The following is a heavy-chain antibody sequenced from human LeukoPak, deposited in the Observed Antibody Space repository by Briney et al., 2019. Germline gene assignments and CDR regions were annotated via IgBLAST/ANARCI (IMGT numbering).Heavy chain of an antibody. CDR1: GYTFTGYY. D-gene: IGHD3-10*01. CDR3: ARDYYGSGGLDY. CDR2: INPNSGGT. J-gene: IGHJ4*02. Sequence: GASVKVSCKASGYTFTGYYMHWVRQAPGQGLEWMGWINPNSGGTNYAQKFQGRVTMARDTSISTAYMELSRLRSDDTAVYYCARDYYGSGGLDYWGQGTLVTVSS. V-gene: IGHV1-2*02.